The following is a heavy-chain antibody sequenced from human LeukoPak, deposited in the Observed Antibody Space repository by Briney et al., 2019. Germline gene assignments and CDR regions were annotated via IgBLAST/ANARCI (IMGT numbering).Heavy chain of an antibody. J-gene: IGHJ4*02. CDR1: GFTFSSYA. D-gene: IGHD4-11*01. V-gene: IGHV3-23*01. Sequence: GGSLRLSCAASGFTFSSYAMSWVRQAPGKGLEWASAISGSGGSTYYADSVKGRFTISRDNSKNALYLQMNSLRAEDTAVYYCARLSTYSNYVSYWGQGTLVTVSS. CDR3: ARLSTYSNYVSY. CDR2: ISGSGGST.